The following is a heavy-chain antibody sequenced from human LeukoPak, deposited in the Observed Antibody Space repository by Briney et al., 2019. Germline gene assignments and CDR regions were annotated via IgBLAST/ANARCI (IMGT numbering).Heavy chain of an antibody. CDR1: GFTFSNYY. CDR3: ARGIVAAGNIDF. J-gene: IGHJ4*02. Sequence: GGSLRLSCAASGFTFSNYYMSWIRQAPGKGLVWVSYISSRSSNKEYADSVMGRFTISRDNAKNSLYLQMNSLRAEDTAVYYCARGIVAAGNIDFWGQGTLVTVSS. V-gene: IGHV3-11*06. D-gene: IGHD6-13*01. CDR2: ISSRSSNK.